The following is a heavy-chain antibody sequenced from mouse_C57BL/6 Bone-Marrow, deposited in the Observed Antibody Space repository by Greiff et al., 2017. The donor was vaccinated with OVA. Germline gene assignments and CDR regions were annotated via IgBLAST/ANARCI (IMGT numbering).Heavy chain of an antibody. CDR2: IHPNSGST. CDR1: GYTFTSYW. CDR3: ARGNYGNCWYFDV. Sequence: VQLQQPGAELVKPGASVKLSCKASGYTFTSYWMHWVKQRPGQGLEWIGMIHPNSGSTNYNEKFKSKATLTVDKSSSTAYMQLSSLTSEDSAVYYCARGNYGNCWYFDVWGTGTTVTVSS. J-gene: IGHJ1*03. D-gene: IGHD2-1*01. V-gene: IGHV1-64*01.